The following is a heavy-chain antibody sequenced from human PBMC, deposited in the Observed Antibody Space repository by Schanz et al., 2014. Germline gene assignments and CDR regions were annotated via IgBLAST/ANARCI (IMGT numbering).Heavy chain of an antibody. CDR2: IYYSGST. Sequence: QLQLQESGPGLVIPSETLSLTCTVSGGSISSSTYYWGWIRQPPGKGPEWIGYIYYSGSTNYNPSLRSRVTILVDTSKNQFSLKLYSVTAADTAVYYCANSMVRGVRMSDNWFGPWGQGTLVSVSS. D-gene: IGHD3-10*01. J-gene: IGHJ5*02. CDR3: ANSMVRGVRMSDNWFGP. V-gene: IGHV4-61*05. CDR1: GGSISSSTYY.